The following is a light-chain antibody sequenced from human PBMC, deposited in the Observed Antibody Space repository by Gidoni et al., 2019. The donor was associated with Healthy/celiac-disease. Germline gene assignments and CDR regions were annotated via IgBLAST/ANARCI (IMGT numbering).Light chain of an antibody. J-gene: IGKJ3*01. V-gene: IGKV1-33*01. CDR3: QQYDNXXPXT. CDR2: DAS. CDR1: QDISNN. Sequence: DIQMTQSPSSLSASVGDRVTITCQTSQDISNNLNWYQQKPGKDPKLLIYDASNLEPGVPSRFSGSGSGTDFTFTISSMQPEDIATYYCQQYDNXXPXTFGPGTKVDIK.